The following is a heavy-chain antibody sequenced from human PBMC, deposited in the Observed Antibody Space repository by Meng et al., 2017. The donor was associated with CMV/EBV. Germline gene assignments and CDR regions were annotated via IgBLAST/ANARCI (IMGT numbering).Heavy chain of an antibody. CDR2: IKQDGSEK. Sequence: GGSLRLSCAASGFIFSSYWMSWVRQAPGRALEWVANIKQDGSEKYYVDSVKGRFNISRDNAKNSLYLQRNSLRAEDTAVYYCARDPGVLRFLEWLGHGMDVWGQETTVTVSS. J-gene: IGHJ6*02. V-gene: IGHV3-7*01. CDR3: ARDPGVLRFLEWLGHGMDV. CDR1: GFIFSSYW. D-gene: IGHD3-3*01.